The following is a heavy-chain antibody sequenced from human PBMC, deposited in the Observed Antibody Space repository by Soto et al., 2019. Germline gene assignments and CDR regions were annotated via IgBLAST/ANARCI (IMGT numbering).Heavy chain of an antibody. CDR1: GFTFSSYG. CDR3: ASGEAAAGTESFDY. D-gene: IGHD6-13*01. CDR2: IWYDGSNK. J-gene: IGHJ4*02. Sequence: GGSLRLSCAASGFTFSSYGMHWVRQAPGKGLEWVAVIWYDGSNKYYADSVKGRFTISRDNSKNTLYLQMNSLRAEDTAVYYCASGEAAAGTESFDYWGQGTLVTISS. V-gene: IGHV3-33*01.